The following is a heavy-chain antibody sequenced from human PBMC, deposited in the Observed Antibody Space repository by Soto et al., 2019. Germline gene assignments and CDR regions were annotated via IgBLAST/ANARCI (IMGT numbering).Heavy chain of an antibody. CDR2: IIPILGTA. D-gene: IGHD4-17*01. V-gene: IGHV1-69*08. CDR1: GGTFSWYT. J-gene: IGHJ3*02. Sequence: GASVKVSCKASGGTFSWYTISWVRQDPGQGLEWMGRIIPILGTANYAQKFQGRVTITADESTSTAYMELSSLRSEDTAVYYCARDPDYGGNSGGSDAFDIWGQGTMVTVSS. CDR3: ARDPDYGGNSGGSDAFDI.